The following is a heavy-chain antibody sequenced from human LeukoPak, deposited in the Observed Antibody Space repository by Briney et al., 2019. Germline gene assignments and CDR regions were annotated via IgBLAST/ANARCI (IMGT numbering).Heavy chain of an antibody. V-gene: IGHV1-8*02. Sequence: ASVKVSCKASGYTFTSYYMHWVRQATGQGLEWMGWMNPNSGNTGYAQKFQGRVTMTRNTSISTAYMELSSLRSEDTAVYYCARLHTVTTYGADYWGQGTLVTVSS. D-gene: IGHD4-17*01. J-gene: IGHJ4*02. CDR2: MNPNSGNT. CDR1: GYTFTSYY. CDR3: ARLHTVTTYGADY.